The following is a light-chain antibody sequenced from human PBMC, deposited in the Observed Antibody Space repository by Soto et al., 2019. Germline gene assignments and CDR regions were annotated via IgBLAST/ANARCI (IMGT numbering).Light chain of an antibody. CDR3: SSYISSSIDYV. CDR1: SSDVGGYNY. Sequence: QSALTQPASVSGSPGQSITISCTGTSSDVGGYNYVSWYQQRPGKAPKLMIYEVSNRPSGVSNRFSGSKSGNTASLTISGLQAEDEADYYCSSYISSSIDYVFGTGTQLTVL. CDR2: EVS. V-gene: IGLV2-14*01. J-gene: IGLJ1*01.